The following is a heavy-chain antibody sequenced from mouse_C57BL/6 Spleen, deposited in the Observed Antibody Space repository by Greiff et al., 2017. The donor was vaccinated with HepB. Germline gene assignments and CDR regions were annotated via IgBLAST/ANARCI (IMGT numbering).Heavy chain of an antibody. CDR1: GYTFTSYW. J-gene: IGHJ4*01. V-gene: IGHV1-50*01. D-gene: IGHD1-1*02. CDR3: ARRVDGQPLMDY. CDR2: IDPSDSYT. Sequence: QVQLQQPGAELVKPGASVKLSCKASGYTFTSYWMQWVKQRPGQGLEWIGEIDPSDSYTNYNQKFKGKATLTVDTSSSTAYMQLSSLTSEDSAVYYCARRVDGQPLMDYWGQGTSVTVSS.